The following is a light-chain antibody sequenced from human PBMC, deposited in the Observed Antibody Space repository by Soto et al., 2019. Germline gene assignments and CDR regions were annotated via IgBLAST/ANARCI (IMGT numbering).Light chain of an antibody. CDR2: GAS. Sequence: EIVMTPSPATLSVSPGEGATLSCRASQSVSSNLAWYPQKPGQAPRLLIYGASTRATGIPVRFSGSASGTEFTLTISSLQSEDFAVYYCQQYTKWPLTFGGGTTVEIK. CDR3: QQYTKWPLT. J-gene: IGKJ4*01. CDR1: QSVSSN. V-gene: IGKV3-15*01.